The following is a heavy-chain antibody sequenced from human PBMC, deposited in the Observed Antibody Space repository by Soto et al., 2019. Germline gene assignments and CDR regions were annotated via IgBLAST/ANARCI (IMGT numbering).Heavy chain of an antibody. CDR1: GFTFSSNA. J-gene: IGHJ5*02. Sequence: PGGSLRLSCAASGFTFSSNAMSWVRQAPGKGLEWLSYISGSGRTIYSADSVKGRFTISRDNATNSLYLQMNNVRTEDTAVYYCARLPFPWGWFDPWGQGTLVTVSS. D-gene: IGHD3-16*01. CDR3: ARLPFPWGWFDP. V-gene: IGHV3-48*04. CDR2: ISGSGRTI.